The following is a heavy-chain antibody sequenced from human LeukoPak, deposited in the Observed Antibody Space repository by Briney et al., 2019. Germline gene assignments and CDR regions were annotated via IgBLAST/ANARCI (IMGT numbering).Heavy chain of an antibody. J-gene: IGHJ4*02. CDR2: IKYDGSEE. CDR1: GFSLSGRW. CDR3: AARNNLNY. Sequence: GLSLRLSCTLSGFSLSGRWVNWVPQAPGKGLEWVAKIKYDGSEEGYEASVEGRFTISRDNAKQSVYLQMNSLRVQETAVYYCAARNNLNYWGQGTLVTVSS. D-gene: IGHD1/OR15-1a*01. V-gene: IGHV3-7*01.